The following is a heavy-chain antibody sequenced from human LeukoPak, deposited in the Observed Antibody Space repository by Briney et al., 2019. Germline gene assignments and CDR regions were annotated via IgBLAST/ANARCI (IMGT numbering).Heavy chain of an antibody. J-gene: IGHJ4*02. D-gene: IGHD2-2*01. CDR3: TTEQVAVVYRLLSRNFDY. CDR1: GFTFSSYA. Sequence: GGSLRLSCAASGFTFSSYAMSWVRQAPGKGLEWVSAISGSGGSTYYADSVKGRFTISRDDSKNTLYLQMNSLKTEDTAVYYCTTEQVAVVYRLLSRNFDYWGQGTLVTVSS. CDR2: ISGSGGST. V-gene: IGHV3-23*01.